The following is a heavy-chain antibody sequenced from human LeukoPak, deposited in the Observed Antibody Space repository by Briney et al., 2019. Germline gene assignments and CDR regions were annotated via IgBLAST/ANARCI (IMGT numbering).Heavy chain of an antibody. CDR2: INHSGST. CDR1: GGSFSGYY. D-gene: IGHD5-12*01. CDR3: ARGARRGYSGYVHYFDY. J-gene: IGHJ4*02. Sequence: SETLSLTYAVYGGSFSGYYWSWIRQPPGKGLEWIGEINHSGSTNYNPSLKSRVTISVDTSKNQFSLKQRPVPAADTAVYYCARGARRGYSGYVHYFDYWGQGTLVTVSS. V-gene: IGHV4-34*01.